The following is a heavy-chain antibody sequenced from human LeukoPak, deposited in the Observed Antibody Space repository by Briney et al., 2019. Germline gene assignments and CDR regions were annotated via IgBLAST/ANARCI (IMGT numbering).Heavy chain of an antibody. Sequence: SETLSLTCAVYGGSFSGYYWSWIRQPPGKGLEWIGEIDHSGSTNYNPSLKSRVTISVDTSKNQFSLKLSSVTAADTAVYYCARRDSSGYYSPAEYFQHWGQGTLVTVSS. CDR2: IDHSGST. J-gene: IGHJ1*01. D-gene: IGHD3-22*01. CDR1: GGSFSGYY. CDR3: ARRDSSGYYSPAEYFQH. V-gene: IGHV4-34*01.